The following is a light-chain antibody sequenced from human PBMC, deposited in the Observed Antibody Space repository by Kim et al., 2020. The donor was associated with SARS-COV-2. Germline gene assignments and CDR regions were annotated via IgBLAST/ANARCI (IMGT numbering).Light chain of an antibody. CDR3: QQYNSYWT. CDR2: KAS. Sequence: DIQMTQSPSTLSASVGDRVTITCRASQSISSWLAWYQQKPGKAPKLLIYKASSLESGVPSRFSGSGSGTEFTLTISSLQPDDFATYYCQQYNSYWTFGQGTRWKS. CDR1: QSISSW. J-gene: IGKJ1*01. V-gene: IGKV1-5*03.